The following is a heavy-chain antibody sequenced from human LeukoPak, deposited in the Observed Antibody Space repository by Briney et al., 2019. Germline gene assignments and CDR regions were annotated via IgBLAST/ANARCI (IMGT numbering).Heavy chain of an antibody. D-gene: IGHD4-11*01. V-gene: IGHV1-24*01. J-gene: IGHJ4*02. Sequence: ASVKVSCKVSGHTLSEVTMHWVRQAPGKGLEWMGGFDPENDERMYARKFRGRVTMTEDTSTDTAHMELSSLRSEDTAVYFCATEMTSVVPDYWGQGTLVTVSS. CDR1: GHTLSEVT. CDR2: FDPENDER. CDR3: ATEMTSVVPDY.